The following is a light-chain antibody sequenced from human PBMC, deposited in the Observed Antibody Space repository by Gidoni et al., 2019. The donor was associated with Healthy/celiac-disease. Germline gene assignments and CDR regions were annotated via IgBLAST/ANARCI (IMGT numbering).Light chain of an antibody. CDR3: RQRYNTPLT. CDR2: AAS. V-gene: IGKV1-39*01. CDR1: HIISSY. J-gene: IGKJ5*01. Sequence: QRPQAPSSLSSSVGDGATTTCRASHIISSYSTWYQQKPGKAPQPLIYAASSLQIGVPSRFSGSGSWTDFTLTISSLQPADFSTYYCRQRYNTPLTFGQGTRLEIK.